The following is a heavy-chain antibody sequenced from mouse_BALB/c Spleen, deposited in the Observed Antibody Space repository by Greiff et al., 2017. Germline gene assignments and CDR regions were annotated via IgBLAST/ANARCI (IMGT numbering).Heavy chain of an antibody. V-gene: IGHV1S127*01. CDR1: GYTFTSYW. J-gene: IGHJ2*01. Sequence: QVQLQQPGAELVKPGASVKMSCKASGYTFTSYWMHWVKQRPGQGLEWIGVIDPSASYNSYNQKFKGKATLTVDTSSSKAYMQLSSLTSEDSAVYYCTRWDYGSDYWGQGTTLTVSS. D-gene: IGHD1-2*01. CDR3: TRWDYGSDY. CDR2: IDPSASYN.